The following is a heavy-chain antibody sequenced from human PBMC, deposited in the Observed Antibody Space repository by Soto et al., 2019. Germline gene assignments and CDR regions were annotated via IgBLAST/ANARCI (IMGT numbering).Heavy chain of an antibody. CDR1: GFTFSSYS. V-gene: IGHV3-23*01. J-gene: IGHJ4*02. CDR2: ISVSGSGT. Sequence: GSLRLSCAASGFTFSSYSMYWVRQAPGKGLEWVSGISVSGSGTYYADSVKGRFTISRDNSKNTLYLQMNSLRAEDTAVYDCAKGSPGYYDTFEYWGRGTLVTVSS. D-gene: IGHD3-22*01. CDR3: AKGSPGYYDTFEY.